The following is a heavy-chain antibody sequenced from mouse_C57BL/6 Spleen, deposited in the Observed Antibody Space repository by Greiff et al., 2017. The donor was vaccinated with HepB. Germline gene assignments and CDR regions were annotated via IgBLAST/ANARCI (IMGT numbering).Heavy chain of an antibody. V-gene: IGHV1-52*01. CDR1: GYTFTSYW. J-gene: IGHJ2*01. CDR2: IDPSDSET. D-gene: IGHD1-1*01. Sequence: QVQLKQPGAELVRPGSSVKLSCKASGYTFTSYWMHWVKQRPIQGLEWIGNIDPSDSETHYNQKFKDKATLTVDKSSSTAYMQLSSLTSEDSAVYYCARWDYYYGSSPYWGQGTTLTVSS. CDR3: ARWDYYYGSSPY.